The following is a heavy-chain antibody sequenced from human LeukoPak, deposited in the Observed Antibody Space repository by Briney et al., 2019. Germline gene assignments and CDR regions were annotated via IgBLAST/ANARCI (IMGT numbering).Heavy chain of an antibody. V-gene: IGHV4-59*01. D-gene: IGHD3-16*01. Sequence: SETLSLTCTVSGGSISTYYWIWIRQPPGKGLEWIGYIYYSGSTNYNPSLKSRVTISADTSKNQFSLKLSSVTAADTAVYYCARAEWGSWLHYWGQGTLVTVSS. CDR1: GGSISTYY. J-gene: IGHJ4*02. CDR3: ARAEWGSWLHY. CDR2: IYYSGST.